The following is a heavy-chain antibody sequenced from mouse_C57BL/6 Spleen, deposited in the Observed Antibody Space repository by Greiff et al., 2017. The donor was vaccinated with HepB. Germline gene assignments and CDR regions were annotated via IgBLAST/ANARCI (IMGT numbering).Heavy chain of an antibody. CDR2: IYPGSGST. CDR1: GYTFTSYW. V-gene: IGHV1-55*01. J-gene: IGHJ2*01. CDR3: ARWGTAQAHYFDY. D-gene: IGHD3-2*02. Sequence: QVQLQQSGAELVKPGASVKMSCKASGYTFTSYWITWVKQRPGQGLEWIGDIYPGSGSTNYNEKFKSKATLTVDTSSSTAYMQLSSLTSEDSAVYYCARWGTAQAHYFDYWGQGTTLTVSS.